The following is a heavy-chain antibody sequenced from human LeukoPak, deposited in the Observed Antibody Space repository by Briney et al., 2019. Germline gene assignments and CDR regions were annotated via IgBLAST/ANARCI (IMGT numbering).Heavy chain of an antibody. CDR2: ISGSGGST. D-gene: IGHD3-10*01. CDR3: AKCLYGSGSYVPHNYYYYYYMDV. Sequence: GGSLRLSCAASGFTFSSYAMSWVRQAPGKGLEWVSAISGSGGSTYYADSVKGRFTISRDNSKNTLYLQMNSLRAEDTAVYYCAKCLYGSGSYVPHNYYYYYYMDVWGKGTTVTISS. CDR1: GFTFSSYA. V-gene: IGHV3-23*01. J-gene: IGHJ6*03.